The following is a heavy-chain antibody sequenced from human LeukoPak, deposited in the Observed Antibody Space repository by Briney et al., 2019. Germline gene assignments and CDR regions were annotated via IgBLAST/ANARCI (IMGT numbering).Heavy chain of an antibody. D-gene: IGHD3-3*01. V-gene: IGHV4-59*01. Sequence: PSETLSLTCTVSSGSIRDYYWSWIRQPPGMGLEWIGYIYYTGSTTSNPSLKSRVTISVDTSKNQFSLKLSSVTAADTAVYYCAGVGYDFWSGYYTGTASRFDYWGQGTLVTVSS. CDR1: SGSIRDYY. J-gene: IGHJ4*02. CDR3: AGVGYDFWSGYYTGTASRFDY. CDR2: IYYTGST.